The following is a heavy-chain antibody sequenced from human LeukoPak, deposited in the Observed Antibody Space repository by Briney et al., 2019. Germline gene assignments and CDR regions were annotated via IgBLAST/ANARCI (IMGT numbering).Heavy chain of an antibody. CDR3: ARDVTYQRGYSYGHLPGYFDF. CDR2: IWYDGSNK. J-gene: IGHJ4*02. CDR1: GFTFSSYG. D-gene: IGHD5-18*01. Sequence: GRSLRLSCAASGFTFSSYGMHWVRQAPGKGLEGGAVIWYDGSNKYYADSVKGRFTISRDNSKNTLYLQMNSLRAEDTAVYYCARDVTYQRGYSYGHLPGYFDFWGQGTLVTVSS. V-gene: IGHV3-33*01.